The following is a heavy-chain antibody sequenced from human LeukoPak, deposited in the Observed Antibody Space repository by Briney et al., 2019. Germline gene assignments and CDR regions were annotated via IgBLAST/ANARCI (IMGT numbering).Heavy chain of an antibody. CDR2: ISAYNGNT. CDR3: ARGGVYSSSWYGGFRQFDY. J-gene: IGHJ4*02. Sequence: GASVKVSCKASGYTFTSYGISWVRQAPGQGLEWMGWISAYNGNTNYAQKLQGRVTMPTDTSTSTAYMELRSLRSDDTAVYYCARGGVYSSSWYGGFRQFDYWGQGTLVTVSS. V-gene: IGHV1-18*01. D-gene: IGHD6-13*01. CDR1: GYTFTSYG.